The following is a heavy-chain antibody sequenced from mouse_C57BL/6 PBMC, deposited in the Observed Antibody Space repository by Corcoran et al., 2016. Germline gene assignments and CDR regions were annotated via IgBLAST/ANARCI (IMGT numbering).Heavy chain of an antibody. CDR1: GYTFTDYY. Sequence: QIQLQQSGPELVKPGASVKISCKASGYTFTDYYINWVKQRPGQGLEWIGWICPGSGNTKYNEKFKGKATLTVDTSSSTAYMQLSSLTSEDSAVYFCARQQIYYGNPYAMDYWGQGTSVTVSS. CDR2: ICPGSGNT. V-gene: IGHV1-84*01. CDR3: ARQQIYYGNPYAMDY. J-gene: IGHJ4*01. D-gene: IGHD2-1*01.